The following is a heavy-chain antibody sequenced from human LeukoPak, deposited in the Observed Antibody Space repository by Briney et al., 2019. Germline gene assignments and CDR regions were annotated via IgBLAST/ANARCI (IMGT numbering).Heavy chain of an antibody. CDR2: IKEDGIEE. D-gene: IGHD3-10*01. J-gene: IGHJ4*02. Sequence: PGGSLRLSCAASGFTFSRYWMTWVRQAPGKGLEWVAIIKEDGIEEHYVDSVKGRFTISRDNAKNSLSLQMNSLRAEDTAVYYCARVTTMVRGVINKPGVDYWGQGTLVTVSS. V-gene: IGHV3-7*01. CDR1: GFTFSRYW. CDR3: ARVTTMVRGVINKPGVDY.